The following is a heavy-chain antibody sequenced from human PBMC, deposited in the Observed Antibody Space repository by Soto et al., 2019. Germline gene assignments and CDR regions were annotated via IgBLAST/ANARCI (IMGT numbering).Heavy chain of an antibody. CDR2: IYYSGST. J-gene: IGHJ4*02. CDR3: ARPIVVVITDPSHFDY. Sequence: PSETLSITCTVSCGSISSGDYYWSWIRQPPGKGLEWIGYIYYSGSTYYNPSLKSRVTISVDTSKNQFSLKLSSVTAADPAVYYCARPIVVVITDPSHFDYWGQGTLVTVSS. CDR1: CGSISSGDYY. V-gene: IGHV4-30-4*01. D-gene: IGHD3-22*01.